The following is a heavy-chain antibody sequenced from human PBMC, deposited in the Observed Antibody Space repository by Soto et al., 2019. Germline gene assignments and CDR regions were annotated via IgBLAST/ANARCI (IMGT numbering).Heavy chain of an antibody. Sequence: EVQLLESGGGAVQPGGSLRLSCAASGLTFPSHSMSWVRQPPGKGLEWVSGISASGANTYYADSVTGRFTISRDNSKNTLDLQMNSLRADDTATYYCAKDDYSDHGGTGVNWGQGALVTVSS. CDR2: ISASGANT. CDR3: AKDDYSDHGGTGVN. V-gene: IGHV3-23*01. D-gene: IGHD4-17*01. CDR1: GLTFPSHS. J-gene: IGHJ4*02.